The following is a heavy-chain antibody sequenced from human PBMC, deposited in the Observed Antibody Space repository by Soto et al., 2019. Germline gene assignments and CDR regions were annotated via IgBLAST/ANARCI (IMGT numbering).Heavy chain of an antibody. CDR3: VKTYYGSGSERAHDI. Sequence: EVQLLESGGGLVQPGGSLRLSCAASGFTFSSYAMNWVRQAPGKGLEWVSGIGTSGSTYYADSVKGRFTISRDNSKITLYLQMNSLRAEDTAVYYCVKTYYGSGSERAHDIWGQGTMVTVSS. J-gene: IGHJ3*02. CDR1: GFTFSSYA. CDR2: IGTSGST. V-gene: IGHV3-23*01. D-gene: IGHD3-10*01.